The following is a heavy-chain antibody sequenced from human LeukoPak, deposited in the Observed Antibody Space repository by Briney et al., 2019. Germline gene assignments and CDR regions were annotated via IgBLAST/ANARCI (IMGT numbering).Heavy chain of an antibody. CDR3: ARDLAMAVTDPFDY. J-gene: IGHJ4*02. D-gene: IGHD2-21*02. V-gene: IGHV3-48*02. Sequence: GGSLRLSCATSGFSFDSYAMNWVRQSPGKGLEWVSYISSSSSAKYYADSVKGRFTISRDNAKNSLYLQMNSLRDEDTAVYYCARDLAMAVTDPFDYWGQGTLVTVSS. CDR1: GFSFDSYA. CDR2: ISSSSSAK.